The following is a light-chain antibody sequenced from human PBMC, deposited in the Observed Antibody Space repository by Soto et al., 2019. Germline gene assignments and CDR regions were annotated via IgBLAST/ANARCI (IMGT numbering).Light chain of an antibody. CDR2: DTT. CDR1: QSLNNH. J-gene: IGKJ1*01. V-gene: IGKV3D-11*02. Sequence: VVLTQSPDTVSVSPGGRTIISCRSSQSLNNHLAWYQQRPGKAPRLLVYDTTKRAPGVPARFIGSGSGTAFTLTISSLEPDDFAVYYCHQGIDWQWTFGQGTKVEVQ. CDR3: HQGIDWQWT.